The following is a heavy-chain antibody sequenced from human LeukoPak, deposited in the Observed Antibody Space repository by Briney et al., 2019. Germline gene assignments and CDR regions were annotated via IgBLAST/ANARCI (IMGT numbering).Heavy chain of an antibody. CDR3: ARSIGSTVFFDH. D-gene: IGHD4-11*01. Sequence: GGSLRLSCAASGITVSSNYMSWVSQAPGKGLEWVSVMYSGGNTYYADSVKGLLTISRDNSKNTLYLQMNSLRAEDTAVYYCARSIGSTVFFDHWGQGTLVTVSS. V-gene: IGHV3-53*01. CDR2: MYSGGNT. J-gene: IGHJ4*02. CDR1: GITVSSNY.